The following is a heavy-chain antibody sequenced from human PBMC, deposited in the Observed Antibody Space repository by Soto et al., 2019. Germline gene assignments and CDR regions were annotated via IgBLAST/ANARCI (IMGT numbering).Heavy chain of an antibody. Sequence: QVQLVQSGAEVKKPGSSVKVSCKASGGTFSSYAISWVRQAPGQGLEWMGGIIPIFGTANYAQKFQGRVTITEDESTSTAYMELSSLRSEDTAVYYCAREFTYYYGSGSYLSYYYGMDVWGQGTTVTVSS. CDR3: AREFTYYYGSGSYLSYYYGMDV. CDR2: IIPIFGTA. V-gene: IGHV1-69*01. J-gene: IGHJ6*02. CDR1: GGTFSSYA. D-gene: IGHD3-10*01.